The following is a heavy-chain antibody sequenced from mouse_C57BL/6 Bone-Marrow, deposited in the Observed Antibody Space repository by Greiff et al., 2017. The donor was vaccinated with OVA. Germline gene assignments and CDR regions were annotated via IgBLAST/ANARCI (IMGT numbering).Heavy chain of an antibody. CDR2: IYPGDGDT. CDR3: ARWLPRDY. V-gene: IGHV1-80*01. CDR1: GYAFSSYW. Sequence: VQLQQSGASVKISCKASGYAFSSYWMNWVKQRPGKGLEWIGQIYPGDGDTNYKGKFKGKATLTADKSSSTAYMQLSSLTSEDSAVYFCARWLPRDYWGQGTTLTVSS. J-gene: IGHJ2*01. D-gene: IGHD2-2*01.